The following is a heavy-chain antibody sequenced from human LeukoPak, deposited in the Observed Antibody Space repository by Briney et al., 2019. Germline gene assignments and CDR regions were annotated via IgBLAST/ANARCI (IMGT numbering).Heavy chain of an antibody. V-gene: IGHV3-23*01. CDR2: ITYNSDNT. J-gene: IGHJ6*02. D-gene: IGHD2-15*01. Sequence: PGGSLRLSCSAYGFTFSSNAMAWVRQAPGPGLEWVSGITYNSDNTYYADSVKGRLIMSRDNTKNMVYLQMDDLRARDTATDDCVKDLHSFSGLDFWGQGTTVIVAS. CDR1: GFTFSSNA. CDR3: VKDLHSFSGLDF.